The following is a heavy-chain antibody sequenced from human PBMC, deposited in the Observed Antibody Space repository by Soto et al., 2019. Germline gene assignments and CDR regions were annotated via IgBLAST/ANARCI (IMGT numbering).Heavy chain of an antibody. CDR3: ARVGELQPSDY. CDR1: GGSISSGGYY. CDR2: IYYSGST. J-gene: IGHJ4*02. D-gene: IGHD1-26*01. Sequence: SETLSLTCTVSGGSISSGGYYWSWIRQHPGKGLEWIGYIYYSGSTYYNPSLKSRVTISVDTSKNQFSLKLSSVTAADTAVYYCARVGELQPSDYWGQGTLVTVSS. V-gene: IGHV4-31*03.